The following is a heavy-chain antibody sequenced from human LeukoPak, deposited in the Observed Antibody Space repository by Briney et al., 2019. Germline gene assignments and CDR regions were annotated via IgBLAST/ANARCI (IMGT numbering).Heavy chain of an antibody. J-gene: IGHJ4*02. CDR2: IKQDGSEK. CDR3: ARDAYDSSGYYAHLDY. CDR1: GFTFSSYW. Sequence: GGSLRLSCAASGFTFSSYWMSWVRQAPGKGLEWVANIKQDGSEKYYVDSVKGRFTISRDNAKNSLYLQMSSLRAEDTAVYYCARDAYDSSGYYAHLDYWGQGTLVTVSS. V-gene: IGHV3-7*01. D-gene: IGHD3-22*01.